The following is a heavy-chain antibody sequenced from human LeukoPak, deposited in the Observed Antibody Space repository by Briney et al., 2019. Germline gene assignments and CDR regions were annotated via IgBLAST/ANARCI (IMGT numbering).Heavy chain of an antibody. Sequence: GGSLRLSCAASGFTFNNYWMHWVRHAPGKGLVWVSRINSDGSRTNYADSVKGRFTISRDNAKKTLYLQMNSLRAEDTAVYYCARSLSGWYNWGQGTLVTVSS. D-gene: IGHD6-19*01. CDR3: ARSLSGWYN. CDR1: GFTFNNYW. V-gene: IGHV3-74*01. CDR2: INSDGSRT. J-gene: IGHJ4*02.